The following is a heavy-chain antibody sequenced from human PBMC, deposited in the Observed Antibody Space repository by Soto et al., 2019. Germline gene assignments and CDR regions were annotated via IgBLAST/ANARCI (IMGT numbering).Heavy chain of an antibody. CDR3: ASSGYSYVFFDY. J-gene: IGHJ4*02. CDR1: GGSSSSYY. CDR2: IYYSGST. V-gene: IGHV4-59*08. Sequence: SETLSLTCTVSGGSSSSYYWSWIRQPPGKGLEWIGYIYYSGSTNYNPSLKSRVTISVDTSKNQFSLKLSSVTAADTAVYYCASSGYSYVFFDYWGQGTLVTVSS. D-gene: IGHD5-18*01.